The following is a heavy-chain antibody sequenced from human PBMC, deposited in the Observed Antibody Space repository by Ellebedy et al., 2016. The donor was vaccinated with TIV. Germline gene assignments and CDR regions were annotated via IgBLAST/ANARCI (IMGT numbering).Heavy chain of an antibody. Sequence: GGSLRLSCAASGFTFSSYAMSWVRQAPGKGLEWVSSISGSGSKTYYEDSVKGRFTISRDNSKNTLYLQMNSLRAEDTAVYYCARDRGYSYGYFDYWGQGSLVTVSS. CDR3: ARDRGYSYGYFDY. CDR2: ISGSGSKT. V-gene: IGHV3-23*01. J-gene: IGHJ4*02. CDR1: GFTFSSYA. D-gene: IGHD5-18*01.